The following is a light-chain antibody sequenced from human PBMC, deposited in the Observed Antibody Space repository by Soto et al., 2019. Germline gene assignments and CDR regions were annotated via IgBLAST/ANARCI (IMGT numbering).Light chain of an antibody. J-gene: IGKJ2*01. CDR3: QQYDNVPRT. Sequence: EIVLTQSPATLSLSPGERATLSCRASQSVTKYLAWYQQKPGQAPRLLIYDASIRAAGIPARFSGSGSGTDFTLTISSLEPEDIGTYYCQQYDNVPRTFGQGTRLEI. CDR1: QSVTKY. CDR2: DAS. V-gene: IGKV3-11*01.